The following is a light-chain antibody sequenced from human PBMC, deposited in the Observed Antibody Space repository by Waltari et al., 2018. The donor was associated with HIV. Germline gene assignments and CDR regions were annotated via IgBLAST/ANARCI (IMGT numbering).Light chain of an antibody. V-gene: IGKV3-11*01. J-gene: IGKJ5*01. CDR3: QHRSNWPIT. CDR2: GAS. CDR1: QSVSNY. Sequence: VLTQSPASLVLSPGERATLSCRASQSVSNYFAWYQQKPGQAPRLLIYGASSRATGIPARFSGSGSGTDFTLTISSLEPGDFAVYYCQHRSNWPITFGQGTRLEIK.